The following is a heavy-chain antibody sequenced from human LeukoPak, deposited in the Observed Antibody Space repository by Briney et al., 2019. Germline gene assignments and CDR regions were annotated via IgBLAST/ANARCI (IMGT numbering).Heavy chain of an antibody. CDR3: ARDRASGWYRGDYDY. Sequence: GSLRLSCAASGFTLDDYGMSWVRQAPGKGLEWVSGIGWSGSSTGYADSVKGRFTISIDNAKNSLYLQLNSLRAEDTAFYYCARDRASGWYRGDYDYWGQGTLVTVSS. CDR1: GFTLDDYG. V-gene: IGHV3-20*04. D-gene: IGHD6-19*01. CDR2: IGWSGSST. J-gene: IGHJ4*02.